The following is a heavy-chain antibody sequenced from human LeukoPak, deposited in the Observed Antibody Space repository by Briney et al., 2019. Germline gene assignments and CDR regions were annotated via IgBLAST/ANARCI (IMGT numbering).Heavy chain of an antibody. CDR1: GFTFSSYG. V-gene: IGHV3-23*01. CDR2: ISGSGGST. D-gene: IGHD3-9*01. CDR3: AKDGGYDILTGYYNSFDY. Sequence: GGSLRLSCAASGFTFSSYGMSWVRQAPGKGLEWVSAISGSGGSTYYADSVKGRFTISRDNSKNTLYLQMNSLRAEDTAVYYCAKDGGYDILTGYYNSFDYWGQGTLVTVSS. J-gene: IGHJ4*02.